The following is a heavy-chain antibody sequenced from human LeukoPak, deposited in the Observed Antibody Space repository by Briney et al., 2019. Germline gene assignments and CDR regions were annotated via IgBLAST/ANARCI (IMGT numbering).Heavy chain of an antibody. CDR3: ARVLGATLRYFDY. CDR2: IKEDGSEK. CDR1: GFTFSSYW. V-gene: IGHV3-7*01. Sequence: GGSLRLSCAASGFTFSSYWMSWVRQAPGKGLEWVAKIKEDGSEKYYVDSVKGRFTISRDNAKNSLYLQMNSLRAEDTAVYYCARVLGATLRYFDYWGQGTLVTVSS. D-gene: IGHD1-26*01. J-gene: IGHJ4*02.